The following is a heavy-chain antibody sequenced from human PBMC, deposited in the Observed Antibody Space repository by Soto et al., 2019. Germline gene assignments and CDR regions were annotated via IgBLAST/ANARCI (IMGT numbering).Heavy chain of an antibody. CDR2: ISGSGGST. Sequence: PGGSLRLSCAASGFTFSSYAMSWVRQAPGKGLERVSAISGSGGSTYYADSVKDRFTISRDNSKNTLYLQMNSLRAEDTAVYYCAKSNKNYYYYGMDVWGQGTTVTVSS. CDR3: AKSNKNYYYYGMDV. J-gene: IGHJ6*02. CDR1: GFTFSSYA. V-gene: IGHV3-23*01.